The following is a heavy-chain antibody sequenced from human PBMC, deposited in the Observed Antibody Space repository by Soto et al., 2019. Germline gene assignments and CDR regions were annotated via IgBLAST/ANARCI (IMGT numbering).Heavy chain of an antibody. CDR2: IYNDGTYS. Sequence: GGSLRLSCAASGFIFKMYWMHWVRQSPGKGLVWISRIYNDGTYSDYADSVRGRFTISRDNDNDTLYLQMTNLRAEDSGLYYCTRGPRPISTGTGAYWGQGTQVTVSS. J-gene: IGHJ4*02. V-gene: IGHV3-74*01. D-gene: IGHD3-10*01. CDR3: TRGPRPISTGTGAY. CDR1: GFIFKMYW.